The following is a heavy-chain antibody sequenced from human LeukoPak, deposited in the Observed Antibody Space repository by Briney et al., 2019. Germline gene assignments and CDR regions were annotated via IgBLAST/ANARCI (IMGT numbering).Heavy chain of an antibody. CDR3: ASIPRTVAGNWFDP. CDR1: GFTVSSNY. CDR2: IYSGGST. V-gene: IGHV3-53*01. Sequence: GGSLRLSCAASGFTVSSNYMSWVRQAPGKGLEWVSVIYSGGSTYYADSVKGRFTISRDNSKNTLYLQMNSLRAEDTAVYYCASIPRTVAGNWFDPWGQGTLVTVSS. D-gene: IGHD6-19*01. J-gene: IGHJ5*02.